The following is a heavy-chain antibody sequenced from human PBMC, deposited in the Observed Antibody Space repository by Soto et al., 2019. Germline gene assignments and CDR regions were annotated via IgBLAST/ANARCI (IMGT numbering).Heavy chain of an antibody. CDR1: GFIVSPNY. CDR3: ARVFDAFDI. CDR2: IYTGGST. J-gene: IGHJ3*02. V-gene: IGHV3-53*01. Sequence: GGSLRLSCAASGFIVSPNYMTWVRQAPGKGLECVSVIYTGGSTYYADSVKGRFTISRDNSKNTLYLQMNSLRAEDTAVYYCARVFDAFDIWGQGTMVTVSS.